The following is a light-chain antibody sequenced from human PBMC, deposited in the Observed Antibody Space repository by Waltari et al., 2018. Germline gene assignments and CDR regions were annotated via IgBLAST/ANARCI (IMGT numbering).Light chain of an antibody. V-gene: IGLV2-14*01. CDR3: SSYTSSSPLYV. CDR1: SSDVGVYNY. J-gene: IGLJ1*01. CDR2: DVS. Sequence: QSALTQPASVSGSPGQSIIISCTGTSSDVGVYNYVSWYQQHPGKAPKLMIYDVSKRPPCVSTRSSGSKSGTTASLTISGLQAEDEADYYCSSYTSSSPLYVFGTGTKVTVL.